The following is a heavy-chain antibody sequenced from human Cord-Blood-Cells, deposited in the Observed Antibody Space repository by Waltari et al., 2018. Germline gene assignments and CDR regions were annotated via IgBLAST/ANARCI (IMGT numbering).Heavy chain of an antibody. CDR1: GYTFTGYY. CDR3: ARGELAPIGFDY. J-gene: IGHJ4*02. D-gene: IGHD1-26*01. V-gene: IGHV1-2*02. Sequence: QVQLVQSGAEVKKPGASVKVSCKASGYTFTGYYLPWLRQAPGQGHARMGWINPNSGGTNYAQKFQGRVTMTRDTSISTAYMELSRLRSDDTAVYYCARGELAPIGFDYWGQGTLVTVSS. CDR2: INPNSGGT.